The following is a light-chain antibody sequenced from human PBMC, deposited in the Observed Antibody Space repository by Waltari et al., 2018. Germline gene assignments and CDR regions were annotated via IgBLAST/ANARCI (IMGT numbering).Light chain of an antibody. CDR1: QSVGRT. CDR2: GAS. CDR3: QKYGTRPAT. Sequence: EIVLTQSPASLSLSPGDRATLSCRASQSVGRTLAWYQQRPGQAPRLLIYGASSRATGIPDRLSGSGSGTDFSLTISRLEPEDFAVYYCQKYGTRPATFGQGTKVEVK. V-gene: IGKV3-20*01. J-gene: IGKJ1*01.